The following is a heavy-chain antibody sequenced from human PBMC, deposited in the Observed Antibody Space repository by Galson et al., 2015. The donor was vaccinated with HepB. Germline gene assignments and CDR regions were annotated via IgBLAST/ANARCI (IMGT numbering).Heavy chain of an antibody. Sequence: SLRLSCAASGFTFSSYSMNWVRQAPGKGLEWVSYISSSSDIRHYADSVKGRFTISRDNAKNSLFLQRNSLRAEDTAVYYCARDRGGSGSYLSYYYGMDVWGQGTTVTVSS. CDR1: GFTFSSYS. D-gene: IGHD3-10*01. CDR3: ARDRGGSGSYLSYYYGMDV. J-gene: IGHJ6*02. CDR2: ISSSSDIR. V-gene: IGHV3-48*04.